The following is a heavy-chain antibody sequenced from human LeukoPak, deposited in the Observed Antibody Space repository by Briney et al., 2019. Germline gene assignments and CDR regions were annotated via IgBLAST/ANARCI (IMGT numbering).Heavy chain of an antibody. CDR2: IYHSGST. V-gene: IGHV4-34*01. Sequence: SETLSLTCAVYGGSFSGYYWSWIRQPPGKGLEWIGSIYHSGSTYYNPSLKSRVTISVDTSKNQFSLKLSSVTAADTAVYYCARDLTYSSSEPNWFDPWGQGTLVTVSS. CDR1: GGSFSGYY. CDR3: ARDLTYSSSEPNWFDP. J-gene: IGHJ5*02. D-gene: IGHD6-6*01.